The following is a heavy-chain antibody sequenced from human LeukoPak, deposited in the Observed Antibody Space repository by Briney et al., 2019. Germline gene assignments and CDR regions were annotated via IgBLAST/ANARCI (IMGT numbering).Heavy chain of an antibody. J-gene: IGHJ4*02. D-gene: IGHD6-19*01. CDR2: VYYSGTT. CDR1: GASISTSAYY. Sequence: SVTLSLTCAVSGASISTSAYYWGWIRQPPGKGLQWIGSVYYSGTTYYNPSLQSRVTISVDTSKNQFSLELTSVTAADAAVYYCARLGYNGGWYQYYFEYWGLGTLVTVSS. V-gene: IGHV4-39*01. CDR3: ARLGYNGGWYQYYFEY.